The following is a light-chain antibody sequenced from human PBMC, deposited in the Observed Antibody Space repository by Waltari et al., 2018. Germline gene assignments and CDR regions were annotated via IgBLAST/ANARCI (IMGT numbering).Light chain of an antibody. CDR1: QTLLFSSNNRNY. V-gene: IGKV4-1*01. CDR2: WAS. CDR3: QQYDRTPFT. Sequence: DIVMTQSPESLGVSLGERAAINCKSSQTLLFSSNNRNYLDWYQQKPGQPPKLLITWASTREAGVPDRFSGSGSGTDFTLTITSLQAEDVAVYFCQQYDRTPFTFGPGTRVDVK. J-gene: IGKJ3*01.